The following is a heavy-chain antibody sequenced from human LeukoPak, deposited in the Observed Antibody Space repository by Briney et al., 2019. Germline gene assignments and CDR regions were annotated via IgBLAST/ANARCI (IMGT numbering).Heavy chain of an antibody. J-gene: IGHJ4*02. V-gene: IGHV4-34*01. D-gene: IGHD1-1*01. CDR2: INHSGST. CDR3: ASFAGNFDY. CDR1: GFTFSSNG. Sequence: PGGSLRLSCAASGFTFSSNGMSWIRQPPGKGLEWIGEINHSGSTNYNPSLKSRVTISVDTSKNQFSLKLSSVTAADTAVYYCASFAGNFDYWGQGTLVTVSS.